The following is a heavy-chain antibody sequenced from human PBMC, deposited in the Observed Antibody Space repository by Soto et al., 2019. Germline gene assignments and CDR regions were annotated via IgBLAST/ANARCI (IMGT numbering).Heavy chain of an antibody. CDR2: ISAYNGNT. V-gene: IGHV1-18*01. CDR3: ARIASYYYGSGSYYPYYFDY. J-gene: IGHJ4*02. Sequence: GASVKVSCKASGYTFTSYGISWVRQAPGQGLEWMGWISAYNGNTNYAQKFQGRVTITRDTSASTAYMELSSLRSEDTAVYYCARIASYYYGSGSYYPYYFDYWGQGTLVTVSS. D-gene: IGHD3-10*01. CDR1: GYTFTSYG.